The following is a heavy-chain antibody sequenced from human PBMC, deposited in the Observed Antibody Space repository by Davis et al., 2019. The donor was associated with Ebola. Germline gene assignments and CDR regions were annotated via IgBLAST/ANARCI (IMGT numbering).Heavy chain of an antibody. V-gene: IGHV3-23*01. CDR2: ISGSTRTT. Sequence: GESLKISCAASEFTFSSYAMSWVRQAPGKGLEWVSAISGSTRTTVYGDSVKGRFTISRDNSKNTLYLQMTSLRVEDTAVYYCAKVASPMGTTIGQLGPYDYWGQGTLVTVSS. J-gene: IGHJ4*02. CDR1: EFTFSSYA. D-gene: IGHD1-26*01. CDR3: AKVASPMGTTIGQLGPYDY.